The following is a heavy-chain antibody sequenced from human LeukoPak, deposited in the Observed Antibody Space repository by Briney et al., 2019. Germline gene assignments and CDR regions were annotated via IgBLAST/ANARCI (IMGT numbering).Heavy chain of an antibody. D-gene: IGHD3-10*01. CDR1: GGSISNGY. J-gene: IGHJ4*02. Sequence: PSETLSLTCAVSGGSISNGYCSWIRQPPGKGLEWIGYIYYSGSTNYNPSLKSRVTISVDTSKNQFSLKLSSVAAADTAVYYCARGGSVWSYYFDYWGQGTLVTVSS. CDR3: ARGGSVWSYYFDY. V-gene: IGHV4-59*01. CDR2: IYYSGST.